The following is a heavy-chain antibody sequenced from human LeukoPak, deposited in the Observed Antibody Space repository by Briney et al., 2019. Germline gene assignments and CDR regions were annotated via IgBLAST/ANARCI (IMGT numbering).Heavy chain of an antibody. J-gene: IGHJ3*02. CDR3: AKLSHDPFDI. CDR2: IYSAGSI. CDR1: GFTVSSNY. Sequence: PGGSLRLSCAASGFTVSSNYMSWVRQAPGKGLEWVSLIYSAGSIYYANSVKGRFTISRDNSKNTLYLQMNSLRAEDTAVYYCAKLSHDPFDIWGQGTMVTVSS. V-gene: IGHV3-66*02.